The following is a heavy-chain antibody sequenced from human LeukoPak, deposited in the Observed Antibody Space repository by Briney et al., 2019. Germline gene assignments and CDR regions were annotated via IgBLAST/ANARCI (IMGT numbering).Heavy chain of an antibody. CDR2: ITFRGNT. CDR1: GPFETYY. D-gene: IGHD5-12*01. V-gene: IGHV4-34*01. CDR3: ARHSHTAYDGMFES. Sequence: SETLSLTCAVYGPFETYYWTLVRQPPGKGREWIGEITFRGNTNYNPSLESRLRISVDRTKQQFYLTLTSVTAADTALYYCARHSHTAYDGMFESWGQGTLVSVSS. J-gene: IGHJ4*02.